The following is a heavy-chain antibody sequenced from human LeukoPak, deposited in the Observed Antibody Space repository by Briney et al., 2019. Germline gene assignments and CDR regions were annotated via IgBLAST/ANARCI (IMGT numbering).Heavy chain of an antibody. CDR1: GASIRDYY. CDR3: ARRGVPAGAGYSDY. D-gene: IGHD2-2*01. Sequence: KTSETLSLTCTVSGASIRDYYWNWIRQPAGTGLEWIGRISPSGSTNYNPSLKSRVTLSVDLSKNQFTLTLNSVTAADTAAYYCARRGVPAGAGYSDYWGQGALVTVSS. CDR2: ISPSGST. V-gene: IGHV4-4*07. J-gene: IGHJ4*02.